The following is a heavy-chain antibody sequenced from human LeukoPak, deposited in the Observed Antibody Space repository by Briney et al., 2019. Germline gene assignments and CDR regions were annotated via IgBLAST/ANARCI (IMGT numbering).Heavy chain of an antibody. CDR2: INIDGGDK. Sequence: GRSLRLSCAASALTLGNYWMSWVRQAPGKGLEWVANINIDGGDKSYVGSVKGRFTISRHNAKNSLYLQMNSLEAEDTAVYYCARDYDYSLDYWGQGTLVTVSS. D-gene: IGHD4/OR15-4a*01. V-gene: IGHV3-7*01. J-gene: IGHJ4*02. CDR1: ALTLGNYW. CDR3: ARDYDYSLDY.